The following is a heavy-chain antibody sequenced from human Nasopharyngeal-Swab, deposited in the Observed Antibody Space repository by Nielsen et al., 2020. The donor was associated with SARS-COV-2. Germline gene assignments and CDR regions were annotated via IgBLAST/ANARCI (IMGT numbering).Heavy chain of an antibody. CDR2: IYWDDDK. CDR3: AHCYIPVTAAVDS. J-gene: IGHJ4*02. D-gene: IGHD2-15*01. V-gene: IGHV2-5*02. Sequence: WIRQPPGKALEWVGFIYWDDDKRYHPSLKNRLSITKDTSKKQVVLTLTNVDPVDTGTYYCAHCYIPVTAAVDSWGPGTRVTVSS.